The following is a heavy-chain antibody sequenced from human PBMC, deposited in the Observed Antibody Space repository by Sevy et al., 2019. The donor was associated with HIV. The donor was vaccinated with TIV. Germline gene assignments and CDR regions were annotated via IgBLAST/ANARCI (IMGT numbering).Heavy chain of an antibody. D-gene: IGHD3-3*01. CDR2: INHREVT. J-gene: IGHJ4*02. Sequence: SETLSLACTVYSGSFSDFYWNWIRRSPGKGLEWIGEINHREVTNYNPSLKSRVTISADASNRQFSLKLTSVTAADTAVYYCVRFDTKIKIFGVPRGAYWGPGTLVTVSS. CDR3: VRFDTKIKIFGVPRGAY. V-gene: IGHV4-34*01. CDR1: SGSFSDFY.